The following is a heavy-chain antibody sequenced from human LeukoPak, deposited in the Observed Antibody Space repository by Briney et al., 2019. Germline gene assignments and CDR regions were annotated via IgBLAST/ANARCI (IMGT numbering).Heavy chain of an antibody. D-gene: IGHD2-2*01. CDR1: GYTFTSYG. CDR3: ARGRASIVVVYYFDY. Sequence: ASVKVSCKASGYTFTSYGISWVRQAPGQGLEWMGWISAYNGNTNYAQKLQGRVTMTTDTSTSTAYMELRSLRSDDTAVYYCARGRASIVVVYYFDYWGQGTLVTVSS. V-gene: IGHV1-18*01. CDR2: ISAYNGNT. J-gene: IGHJ4*02.